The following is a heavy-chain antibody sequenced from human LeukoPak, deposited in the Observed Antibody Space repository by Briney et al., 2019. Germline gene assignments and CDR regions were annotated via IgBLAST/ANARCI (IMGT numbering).Heavy chain of an antibody. CDR3: ARDIAEPTSYDFWSVYYYCGMDV. D-gene: IGHD3-3*01. CDR2: ISYDGSNT. V-gene: IGHV3-30-3*01. Sequence: QVQLVESGGGVVQPGRSLRLSCAASGFTFSSYAMHWVRQAPGKGLEWVAVISYDGSNTYYADSVKGRFTISRDNSKNTLYLQMNSLRAEDTAVYYCARDIAEPTSYDFWSVYYYCGMDVWGQGTTVTVSS. J-gene: IGHJ6*02. CDR1: GFTFSSYA.